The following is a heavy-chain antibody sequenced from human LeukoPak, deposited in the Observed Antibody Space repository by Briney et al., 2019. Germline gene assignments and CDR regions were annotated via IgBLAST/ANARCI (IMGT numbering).Heavy chain of an antibody. D-gene: IGHD2-2*01. V-gene: IGHV3-48*01. CDR1: GFTFSSYP. CDR2: ISSSSSTI. J-gene: IGHJ6*03. Sequence: GGSLRLSCAASGFTFSSYPMNWVRQAPGKGLEWVSYISSSSSTIYYAGSVKGRFTISRDNAKNSLYLQMNSLRAEDTAVYYCARPSAMPWDYYYYMDVWGKGTTVTVSS. CDR3: ARPSAMPWDYYYYMDV.